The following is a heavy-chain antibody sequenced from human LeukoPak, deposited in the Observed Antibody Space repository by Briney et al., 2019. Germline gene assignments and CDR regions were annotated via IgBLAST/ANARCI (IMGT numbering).Heavy chain of an antibody. V-gene: IGHV3-9*01. Sequence: GGSLRLSCAASGFTFDDYAMHWVRQAPGNGLEWVSGISWNSGSIGYADSVKGRFTISRDNAKNSLYLQMNSLRAEDTALYYCAKDMAYSGSYFYGMDVWGQGTTVTVSS. CDR3: AKDMAYSGSYFYGMDV. CDR1: GFTFDDYA. CDR2: ISWNSGSI. D-gene: IGHD1-26*01. J-gene: IGHJ6*02.